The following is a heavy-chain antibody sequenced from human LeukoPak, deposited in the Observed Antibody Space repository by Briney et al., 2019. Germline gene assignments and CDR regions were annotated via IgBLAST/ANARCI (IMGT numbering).Heavy chain of an antibody. D-gene: IGHD2-15*01. Sequence: GGSLRLSCAASGFTFSSYSMNWVRQAPGKGLEWVSYISSSCSTIYYADSVKGRFTISRDNAKNSLYLQMNSLRAEDTAVYYCARDTDKSRYCSGGSCYVFDYWGQGTLVTVSS. V-gene: IGHV3-48*04. CDR1: GFTFSSYS. J-gene: IGHJ4*02. CDR3: ARDTDKSRYCSGGSCYVFDY. CDR2: ISSSCSTI.